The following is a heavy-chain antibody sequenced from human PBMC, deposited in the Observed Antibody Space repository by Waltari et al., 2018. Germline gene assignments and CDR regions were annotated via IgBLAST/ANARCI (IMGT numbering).Heavy chain of an antibody. V-gene: IGHV4-39*07. D-gene: IGHD4-17*01. CDR1: GGSISSSSYY. Sequence: QLQLQESGPGLVKPSETLSLTCTVSGGSISSSSYYWGWIRQPPGKGLEWIGSIYYSGSTYYNPSLKSRVTISVDTSKNQFSLKLSSVTAADTAVYYCARGGVTTFFWFDPWGQGTLVTVSS. CDR2: IYYSGST. J-gene: IGHJ5*02. CDR3: ARGGVTTFFWFDP.